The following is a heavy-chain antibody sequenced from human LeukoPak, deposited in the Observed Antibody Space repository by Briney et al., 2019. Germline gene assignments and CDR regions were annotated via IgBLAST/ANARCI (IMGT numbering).Heavy chain of an antibody. CDR2: INHGVGT. CDR3: ARGGYGSGSYYNY. V-gene: IGHV4-34*01. D-gene: IGHD3-10*01. Sequence: SETLSLICAVYGGSFSGYYWSWIRQPPEKGLEWIGEINHGVGTNFNPSLKSRLTISVDTSKNQFSLKLSSVIAADTAVYYCARGGYGSGSYYNYWGQGTLVTVSS. CDR1: GGSFSGYY. J-gene: IGHJ4*02.